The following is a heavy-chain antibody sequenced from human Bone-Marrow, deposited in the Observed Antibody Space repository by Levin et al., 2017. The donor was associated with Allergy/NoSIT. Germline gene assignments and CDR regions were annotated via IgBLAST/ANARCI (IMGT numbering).Heavy chain of an antibody. CDR1: GFTFSSYG. V-gene: IGHV3-30*18. J-gene: IGHJ6*03. Sequence: GGSLRLSCAASGFTFSSYGMHWVRQAPDKGLERVAVISYDGSNKYYADSVKGRFTISRDNSKNTLYLQMNSLRAEDTAVYYCAKDGLAARPYYYYYYMDVWGKGTTVTVSS. CDR2: ISYDGSNK. CDR3: AKDGLAARPYYYYYYMDV. D-gene: IGHD6-6*01.